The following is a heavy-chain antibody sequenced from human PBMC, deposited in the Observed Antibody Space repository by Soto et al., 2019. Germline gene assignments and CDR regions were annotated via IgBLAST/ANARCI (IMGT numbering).Heavy chain of an antibody. CDR3: AKDPSYSSSWYVPPFDY. D-gene: IGHD6-13*01. J-gene: IGHJ4*02. V-gene: IGHV3-23*01. CDR1: GFTFSSYV. CDR2: ISGSGGNT. Sequence: GGSLRLSCAASGFTFSSYVMTWVRQAPGKGLEWVSAISGSGGNTYYADSVKGRFTLSRDNSKNTLYLQMNSLRAEDTAVYYCAKDPSYSSSWYVPPFDYWGQGTLVTVSS.